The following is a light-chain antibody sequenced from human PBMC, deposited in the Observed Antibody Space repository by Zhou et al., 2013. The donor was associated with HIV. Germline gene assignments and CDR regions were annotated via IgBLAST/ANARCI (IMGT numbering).Light chain of an antibody. Sequence: DIQMTQSPSSLSASVGDRVTITCRASQAIRTHLHWFQQKPGKAPKLLIYAASTLQSGVPSRFSGSGSGTDFTLTISSLQPEDFASYFCLQSYSTPVTFGPATRVDL. V-gene: IGKV1-39*01. J-gene: IGKJ3*01. CDR3: LQSYSTPVT. CDR2: AAS. CDR1: QAIRTH.